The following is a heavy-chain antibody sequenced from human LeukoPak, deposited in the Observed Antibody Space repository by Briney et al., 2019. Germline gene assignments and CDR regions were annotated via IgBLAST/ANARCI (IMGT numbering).Heavy chain of an antibody. Sequence: SGGFLRLSCASAGFTFSCCAMRWGRAAGGRGLEGVAVISYDGSNKYYADSVKGRFTISRDNSKNTLYLQMNSLRAEDTAVYYCARDSEPDYDFWSGYLPAKARYYFDYWGQGTLVTVSS. CDR3: ARDSEPDYDFWSGYLPAKARYYFDY. J-gene: IGHJ4*02. V-gene: IGHV3-30-3*01. D-gene: IGHD3-3*01. CDR1: GFTFSCCA. CDR2: ISYDGSNK.